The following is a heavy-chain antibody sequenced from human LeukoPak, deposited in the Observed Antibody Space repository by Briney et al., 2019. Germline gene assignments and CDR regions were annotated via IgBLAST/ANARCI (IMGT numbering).Heavy chain of an antibody. J-gene: IGHJ5*02. CDR2: TNARGDT. V-gene: IGHV4-34*01. Sequence: SETLSLTCAVYGWSFNDCYWNWIRQPPGKGLEWIGETNARGDTNFNPSLKSRVTISVDTSKSQFSLRLTSMIAADTAVYYCPRGQVPAPPGYNWSAPWGQGTLVTVSS. CDR3: PRGQVPAPPGYNWSAP. CDR1: GWSFNDCY. D-gene: IGHD2-2*01.